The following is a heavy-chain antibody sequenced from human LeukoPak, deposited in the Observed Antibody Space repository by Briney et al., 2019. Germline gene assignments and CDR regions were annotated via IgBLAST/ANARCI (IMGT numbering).Heavy chain of an antibody. CDR2: IYHSGST. V-gene: IGHV4-38-2*02. CDR1: GYSISSGYY. CDR3: AREGRGSYYPSYYGMDV. D-gene: IGHD1-26*01. J-gene: IGHJ6*02. Sequence: SETLSLTCTVSGYSISSGYYWGWIRQPPGKGLEWIGSIYHSGSTYYNPSLKSRVTISVDTSKNQFSLKLSSVTAADTAVYYCAREGRGSYYPSYYGMDVWGQGTTVTVSS.